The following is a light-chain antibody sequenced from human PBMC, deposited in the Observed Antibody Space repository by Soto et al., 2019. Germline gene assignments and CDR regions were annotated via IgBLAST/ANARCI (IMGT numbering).Light chain of an antibody. CDR1: TGAVTSGYY. CDR3: LLFYGDGVV. J-gene: IGLJ2*01. Sequence: QDVVTQEPSLTVSPGGTVTLTCASSTGAVTSGYYPNWFQQRPGQPPRALIYSTTYKHPWTPARFSGSLVGGKAALTLSAAQPEDEAEYYCLLFYGDGVVFGGGTKLTVL. CDR2: STT. V-gene: IGLV7-43*01.